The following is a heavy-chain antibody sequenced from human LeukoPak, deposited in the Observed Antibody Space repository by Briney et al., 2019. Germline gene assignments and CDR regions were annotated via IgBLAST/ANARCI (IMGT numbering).Heavy chain of an antibody. CDR2: INPNSGVT. D-gene: IGHD3-16*01. CDR1: GYTFTGYF. CDR3: ARGGGGLAY. J-gene: IGHJ4*02. V-gene: IGHV1-2*02. Sequence: ASVTVSCKATGYTFTGYFIHWVRQAPGQGLEWMGWINPNSGVTNYAQKFQGRVTITRDTSISAAYMELSSLRSDDTAVYYCARGGGGLAYWGQGTLVTVSS.